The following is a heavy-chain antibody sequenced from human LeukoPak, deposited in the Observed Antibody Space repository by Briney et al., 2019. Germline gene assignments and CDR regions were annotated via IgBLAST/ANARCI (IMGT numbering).Heavy chain of an antibody. J-gene: IGHJ4*02. V-gene: IGHV4-39*01. CDR1: GDSIGGSRYY. CDR3: VRHLHPYAQVCDH. Sequence: SETLSLTCIVSGDSIGGSRYYWGWIRQSPGKGLEWVASIFYSGSSSYHPSLKSRVTMSVDTSNNQLSLKLTSVTASDTAVYYCVRHLHPYAQVCDHWGQGTLVTVSS. CDR2: IFYSGSS.